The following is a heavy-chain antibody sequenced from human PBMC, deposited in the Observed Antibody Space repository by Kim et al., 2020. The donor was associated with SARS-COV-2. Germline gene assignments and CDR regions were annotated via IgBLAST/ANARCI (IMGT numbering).Heavy chain of an antibody. Sequence: SETLSRTCTVSGGSISSYYWSWIRQPPGKGLEWIGYIYYSGSTNYNPSLKSRVTISVDTSKNQFSLKLSSVTAADTAVYYCARRDDDSSGYYFSYWGQGTLVTVSS. V-gene: IGHV4-59*08. J-gene: IGHJ4*02. CDR1: GGSISSYY. CDR3: ARRDDDSSGYYFSY. CDR2: IYYSGST. D-gene: IGHD3-22*01.